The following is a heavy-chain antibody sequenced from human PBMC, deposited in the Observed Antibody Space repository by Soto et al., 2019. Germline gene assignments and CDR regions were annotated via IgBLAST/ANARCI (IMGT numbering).Heavy chain of an antibody. CDR1: GDSYSISTYS. J-gene: IGHJ5*02. Sequence: SETLSLTCNMSGDSYSISTYSWSWIRQPPGKALQWIGFIYQSGVTSYNPSLASRVSISLDRSNNQCSLKLKSVTAADTAVYFCAGMPYTSGLRFDPWGPGTLVTVST. CDR3: AGMPYTSGLRFDP. D-gene: IGHD6-19*01. V-gene: IGHV4-30-2*01. CDR2: IYQSGVT.